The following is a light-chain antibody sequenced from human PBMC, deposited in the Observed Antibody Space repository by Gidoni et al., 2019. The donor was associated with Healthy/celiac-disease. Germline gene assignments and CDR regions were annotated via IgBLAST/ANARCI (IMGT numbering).Light chain of an antibody. Sequence: DIVMTQSPDSLAVSLGERATINCKSSQSVLYSSNNKNYLAWYQQKPGQPPKLLIYWASTREAGVPERCSGSGSGTDFTLTISSLQAEDVAVYYWQQDYSTALTFXGXTKVEIK. CDR1: QSVLYSSNNKNY. CDR3: QQDYSTALT. V-gene: IGKV4-1*01. CDR2: WAS. J-gene: IGKJ4*01.